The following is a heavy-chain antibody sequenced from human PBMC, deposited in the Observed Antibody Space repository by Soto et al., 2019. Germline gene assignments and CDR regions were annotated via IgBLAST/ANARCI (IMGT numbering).Heavy chain of an antibody. CDR3: ARARSGGSWGWFDP. CDR2: IYHSGST. Sequence: QLQLQESGSGLVKPSQTLSLTCAVSGGSISSGGYSWSWIRQPPGKGLEWIGYIYHSGSTYYNPSLKSRVTISVDRSKNQFSLKLSSVTAADTAVYYCARARSGGSWGWFDPWGQGTLVTVSS. V-gene: IGHV4-30-2*01. CDR1: GGSISSGGYS. D-gene: IGHD2-15*01. J-gene: IGHJ5*02.